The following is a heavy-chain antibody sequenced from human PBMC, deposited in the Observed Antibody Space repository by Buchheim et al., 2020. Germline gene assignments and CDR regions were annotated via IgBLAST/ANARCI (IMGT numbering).Heavy chain of an antibody. CDR2: INHSGST. V-gene: IGHV4-34*01. CDR1: GGSFSGYY. Sequence: QVQLQQWGAGLLKPSETLSLTCAVYGGSFSGYYWSWIRQPPGKGLEWIGEINHSGSTNYNPSLKSRVTISVDTSKNQLSLKLGAVTAADTAVYYCARSGYIGAGTGYYYMDVWGKGTT. D-gene: IGHD6-19*01. J-gene: IGHJ6*03. CDR3: ARSGYIGAGTGYYYMDV.